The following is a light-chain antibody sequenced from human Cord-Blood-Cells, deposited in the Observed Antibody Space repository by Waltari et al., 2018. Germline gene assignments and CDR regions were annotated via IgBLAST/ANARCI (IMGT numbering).Light chain of an antibody. J-gene: IGKJ5*01. V-gene: IGKV3-11*01. Sequence: DIVLTQSPATLSLSPGERATLSCRASQSVSSYLAWYQQKPGPAPRLLIYDASNRATGIPARFSGSGSGTDCTLTISSLEPEDFAVYYCQQRSNWPPITFGQGTRLEIK. CDR3: QQRSNWPPIT. CDR1: QSVSSY. CDR2: DAS.